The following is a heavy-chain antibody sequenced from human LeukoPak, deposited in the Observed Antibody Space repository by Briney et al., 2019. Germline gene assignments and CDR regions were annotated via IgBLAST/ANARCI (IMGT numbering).Heavy chain of an antibody. D-gene: IGHD1-26*01. J-gene: IGHJ4*02. CDR3: VTEVSGSFPT. Sequence: GALRLSCAASGFTFDDHGMIWVRQAPGKGLEWVSGINWNGDSTAYADSVKGRFTISRDDSDNTLYLQMNSPKSEDTAVYYCVTEVSGSFPTWGQGTLVTVSS. CDR2: INWNGDST. V-gene: IGHV3-20*04. CDR1: GFTFDDHG.